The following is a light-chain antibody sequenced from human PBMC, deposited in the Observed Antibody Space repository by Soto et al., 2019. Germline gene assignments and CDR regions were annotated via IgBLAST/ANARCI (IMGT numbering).Light chain of an antibody. CDR2: DAS. J-gene: IGKJ1*01. V-gene: IGKV1-39*01. CDR1: QSITTY. Sequence: DIHMTQSPSSLSASVGYRFTITCRASQSITTYLNWYQQKPGKAPKLLIYDASSLESGVPSRFSGSGSGTDLTITISSMKHEDFETYYCQQYNSYSRTFGQGTQVDIK. CDR3: QQYNSYSRT.